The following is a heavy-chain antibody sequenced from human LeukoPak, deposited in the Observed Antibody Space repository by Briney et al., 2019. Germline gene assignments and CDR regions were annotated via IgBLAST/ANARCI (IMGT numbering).Heavy chain of an antibody. CDR2: ISNSGGST. CDR1: GFTFNTYT. Sequence: PGESLRLSCAASGFTFNTYTMYWVRQAPGKGLEWVSGISNSGGSTYCADSVKGRFTISRDNSRNTLYLQMNSLRAEDTALYYCAKGLERESRLDSWGQGTLVTVSS. D-gene: IGHD1-1*01. J-gene: IGHJ4*02. V-gene: IGHV3-23*01. CDR3: AKGLERESRLDS.